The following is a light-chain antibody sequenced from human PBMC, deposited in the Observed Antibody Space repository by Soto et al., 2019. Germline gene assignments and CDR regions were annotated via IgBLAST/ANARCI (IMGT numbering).Light chain of an antibody. CDR1: SSNIGDNF. V-gene: IGLV1-51*01. Sequence: QSVLTQPPSVSAAPGQTVTISCSGSSSNIGDNFVSWYQQLPGTAPKILIYDNDKRPSGIPDRFSGSKSGTSATLAITVLQTGDEADYYCGSWDSSLTYVFGTGTKVTVL. CDR2: DND. J-gene: IGLJ1*01. CDR3: GSWDSSLTYV.